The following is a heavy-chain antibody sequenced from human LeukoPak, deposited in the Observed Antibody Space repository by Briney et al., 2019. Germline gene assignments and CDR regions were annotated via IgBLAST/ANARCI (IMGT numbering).Heavy chain of an antibody. J-gene: IGHJ4*02. Sequence: GGSLRLSCAASGFTFNTYGMTWVRQAPGKGLEWVSAITSSGGSTYYGDSVKGRFTISRDNSRNTLYLQMNSLRVDDTAVYYCAKDVRGAIQYFDYWGQGTLVTVSS. D-gene: IGHD2-21*01. CDR2: ITSSGGST. CDR3: AKDVRGAIQYFDY. CDR1: GFTFNTYG. V-gene: IGHV3-23*01.